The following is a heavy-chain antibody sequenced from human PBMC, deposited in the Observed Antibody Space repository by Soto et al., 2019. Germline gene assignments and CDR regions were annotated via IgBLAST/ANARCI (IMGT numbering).Heavy chain of an antibody. D-gene: IGHD5-18*01. CDR2: IIPILGIA. CDR3: ARDPTIQRAKYYYYYGMDV. Sequence: AASVKVSCKASGGTFSSYTISWVRQAPGQGLEWMGRIIPILGIANYAQKFQGRVTITADKSTSTAYMELSSLRSEDTAVYYCARDPTIQRAKYYYYYGMDVWGQGTTVTVSS. J-gene: IGHJ6*02. V-gene: IGHV1-69*04. CDR1: GGTFSSYT.